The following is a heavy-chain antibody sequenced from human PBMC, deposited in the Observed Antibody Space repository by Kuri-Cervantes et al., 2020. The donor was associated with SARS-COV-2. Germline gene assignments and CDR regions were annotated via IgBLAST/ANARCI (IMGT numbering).Heavy chain of an antibody. CDR1: GFTLSNYW. D-gene: IGHD3-3*01. V-gene: IGHV3-7*05. CDR3: ARDYDDFWSGYYPFEY. Sequence: GESLKISCAASGFTLSNYWMSWVRQAPGKGLEWVANIKEDGSERYYVDSVKGRFTISRDNAKNSLYLQMNSLRAEDSAVYYCARDYDDFWSGYYPFEYWGQGTLVTVSS. CDR2: IKEDGSER. J-gene: IGHJ4*02.